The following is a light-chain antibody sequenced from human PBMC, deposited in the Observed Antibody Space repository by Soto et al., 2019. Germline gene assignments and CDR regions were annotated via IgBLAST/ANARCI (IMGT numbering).Light chain of an antibody. CDR1: ETVATN. V-gene: IGKV3-15*01. CDR3: QQYFEWHPMT. J-gene: IGKJ1*01. CDR2: GAS. Sequence: VMTHCPATLSVSPGERATLSCWAIETVATNLAWYQQKPGQAPRLLISGASTRAAGISDRFRGSGSGTEFTLTISSLRSEDSAIYYCQQYFEWHPMTFGQGTKV.